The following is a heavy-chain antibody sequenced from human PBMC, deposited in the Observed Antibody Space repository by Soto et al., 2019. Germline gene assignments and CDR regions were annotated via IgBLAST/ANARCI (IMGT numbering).Heavy chain of an antibody. Sequence: ASVKVSCKASGYTFTGYYMHWVRQAPGQGLEWMGWINPNSGGTNYAQKFQGWVTMTRDTSISTAYMELSRLRSDDTAVYYCARMKVVGATNWSDPWGQGTLVTVSS. CDR1: GYTFTGYY. J-gene: IGHJ5*02. CDR2: INPNSGGT. D-gene: IGHD1-26*01. CDR3: ARMKVVGATNWSDP. V-gene: IGHV1-2*04.